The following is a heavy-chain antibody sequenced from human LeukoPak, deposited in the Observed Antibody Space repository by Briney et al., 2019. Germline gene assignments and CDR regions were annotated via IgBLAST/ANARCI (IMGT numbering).Heavy chain of an antibody. Sequence: GGSLRLSCAASGFTFSSYAMHWVRQAPGKGLEYVSAISSNGGSTYYANSVKGRFTISRDNSKNTLYLQMGSLRAEDMAVYYCARAEHTMVRGVISYYYYYYMDVWGKGTTVTISS. CDR1: GFTFSSYA. CDR2: ISSNGGST. J-gene: IGHJ6*03. CDR3: ARAEHTMVRGVISYYYYYYMDV. D-gene: IGHD3-10*01. V-gene: IGHV3-64*01.